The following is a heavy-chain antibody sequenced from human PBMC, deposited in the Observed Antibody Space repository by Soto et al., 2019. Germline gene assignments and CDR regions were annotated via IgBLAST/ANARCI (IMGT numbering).Heavy chain of an antibody. CDR1: GYTFSTYS. CDR2: INADSDTI. D-gene: IGHD3-3*01. CDR3: ARLYYDYV. Sequence: GGSLRLCCAASGYTFSTYSMNWVRQAPGKGLEWIAYINADSDTIFYADSVKGRFTISRDNAENALFLEMTNLRDEDSGVYYCARLYYDYVWGQGTAVTVSS. J-gene: IGHJ6*02. V-gene: IGHV3-48*02.